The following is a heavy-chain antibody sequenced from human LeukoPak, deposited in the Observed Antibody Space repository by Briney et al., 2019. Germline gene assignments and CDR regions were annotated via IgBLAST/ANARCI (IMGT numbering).Heavy chain of an antibody. J-gene: IGHJ4*02. CDR1: GFTFSHYS. V-gene: IGHV3-21*01. CDR3: ARTAGDSSGYYHDY. Sequence: PGGSLRLSCVASGFTFSHYSMNWVRQAPGKGLEWVSSIRFTGSYIYYADSVKGRFTISRDDAKNLLSLQMISLRAEDTAVYYCARTAGDSSGYYHDYWGQGTLVTVSS. D-gene: IGHD3-22*01. CDR2: IRFTGSYI.